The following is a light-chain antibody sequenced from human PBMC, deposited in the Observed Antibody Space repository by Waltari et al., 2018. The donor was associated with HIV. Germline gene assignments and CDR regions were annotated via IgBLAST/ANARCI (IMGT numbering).Light chain of an antibody. J-gene: IGKJ1*01. Sequence: EIVMTQSPDTLSVSPGERATLSCRASQSVTTNLAWYQQKPGQAPRLLFYGSSTRATGLPDRVSGSGSGTEFTLTISSLQSEDSAVYYCQQYKHWPWTFGQGTTVEIK. V-gene: IGKV3-15*01. CDR3: QQYKHWPWT. CDR2: GSS. CDR1: QSVTTN.